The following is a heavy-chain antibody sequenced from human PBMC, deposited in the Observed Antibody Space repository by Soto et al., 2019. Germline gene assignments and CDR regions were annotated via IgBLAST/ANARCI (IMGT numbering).Heavy chain of an antibody. CDR2: IWYDGSNK. Sequence: GGSLRLSCAASGFTFSSYGMHWVRQAPGKGLEWVAVIWYDGSNKYYADSVKGRFTISRDNSKNTLYLQMNSLRAEDTAVYYCARDSGFRVTLWFGEEGYFQHWGQGTLVTVSS. CDR3: ARDSGFRVTLWFGEEGYFQH. V-gene: IGHV3-33*01. J-gene: IGHJ1*01. D-gene: IGHD3-10*01. CDR1: GFTFSSYG.